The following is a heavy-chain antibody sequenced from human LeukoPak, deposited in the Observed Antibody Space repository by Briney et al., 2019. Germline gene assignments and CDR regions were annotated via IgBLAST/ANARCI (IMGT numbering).Heavy chain of an antibody. CDR2: IYYSGST. CDR1: GGSISSSSYY. V-gene: IGHV4-61*05. J-gene: IGHJ4*02. CDR3: ARGDDDYSNYAGLY. D-gene: IGHD4-11*01. Sequence: SETLSLTCTVSGGSISSSSYYWGWIRQPPGKGLEWIGYIYYSGSTNYNPSLKSRVTISVDTSKNQFSLKLSSVTAADTAVYYCARGDDDYSNYAGLYWGQGTLVTVSS.